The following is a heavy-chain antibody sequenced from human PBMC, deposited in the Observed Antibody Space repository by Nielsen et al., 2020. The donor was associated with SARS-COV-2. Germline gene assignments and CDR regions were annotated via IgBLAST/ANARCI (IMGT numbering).Heavy chain of an antibody. D-gene: IGHD3-10*01. CDR2: ISYDGSNK. Sequence: GGSLRLSCAASGFTFNTYAMHWVRQAPGKGLEWVAVISYDGSNKNYADSVKGRFTISRDNSKNTLYLQMNSLRAEDTAVYYCACRPDPALLWLNSYGLDLWGQGTTVTVCS. CDR1: GFTFNTYA. J-gene: IGHJ6*02. CDR3: ACRPDPALLWLNSYGLDL. V-gene: IGHV3-30*04.